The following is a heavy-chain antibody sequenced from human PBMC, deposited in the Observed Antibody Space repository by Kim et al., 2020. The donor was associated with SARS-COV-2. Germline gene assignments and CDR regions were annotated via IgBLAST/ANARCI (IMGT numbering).Heavy chain of an antibody. CDR1: GFTFSNYA. CDR2: ITSSGGET. J-gene: IGHJ5*01. Sequence: GGSLRLSCAASGFTFSNYAMSWVRQTPGKGLEWVSTITSSGGETFYADSVKGRFAISRDNSENTLFLQMNSLRVEDTAIYYCAKAFNYGSASAYASFDSWGQGPLVTISS. D-gene: IGHD3-10*01. V-gene: IGHV3-23*01. CDR3: AKAFNYGSASAYASFDS.